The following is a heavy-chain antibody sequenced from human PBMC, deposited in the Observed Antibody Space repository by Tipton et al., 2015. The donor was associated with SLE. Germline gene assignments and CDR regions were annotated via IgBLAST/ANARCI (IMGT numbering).Heavy chain of an antibody. J-gene: IGHJ4*02. CDR2: IYYSGST. CDR1: GGSISSYY. V-gene: IGHV4-59*01. Sequence: TLSLTCTVSGGSISSYYWSWIRQPPGKGLEWFGYIYYSGSTNYNPSLKSRVPISVVTSKNQFSLKLSSVTDADTAVYYCARGDYDSSGYYLFDDWGQGTLVAVSS. D-gene: IGHD3-22*01. CDR3: ARGDYDSSGYYLFDD.